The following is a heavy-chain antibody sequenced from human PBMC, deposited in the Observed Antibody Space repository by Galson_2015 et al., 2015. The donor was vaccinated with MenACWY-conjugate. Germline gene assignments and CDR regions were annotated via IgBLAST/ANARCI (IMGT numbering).Heavy chain of an antibody. CDR3: VHIVITYGGLSGDDAFDV. V-gene: IGHV2-5*02. J-gene: IGHJ3*01. CDR2: IYWDDDR. D-gene: IGHD3-16*01. Sequence: PALVKPTQTLTLTCTFSGFSLTTSGVGVGWIHQPPGKALEWFALIYWDDDRRYSPSLRTRLAITKDTSRNQVVFTMANMDPVDTATYYCVHIVITYGGLSGDDAFDVWGLGTVVTVSS. CDR1: GFSLTTSGVG.